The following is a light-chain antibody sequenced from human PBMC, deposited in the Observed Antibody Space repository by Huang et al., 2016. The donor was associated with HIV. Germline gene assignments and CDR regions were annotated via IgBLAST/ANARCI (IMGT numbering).Light chain of an antibody. V-gene: IGKV1-39*01. Sequence: IQMTQSPTSLSASVGDRVSIACRASQSISTYLNWYPQKPGKAPKLLISSASALHSGVPSRFSGSGAGTYFTLTIRGLQLDDFATYYCQQSYSALSSFGPGTRL. CDR3: QQSYSALSS. CDR1: QSISTY. CDR2: SAS. J-gene: IGKJ5*01.